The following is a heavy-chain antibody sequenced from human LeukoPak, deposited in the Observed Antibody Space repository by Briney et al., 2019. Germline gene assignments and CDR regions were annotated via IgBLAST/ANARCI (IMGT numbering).Heavy chain of an antibody. J-gene: IGHJ4*02. CDR1: VYTFTSYD. CDR3: ARSSVGVRRTTDY. CDR2: MNPNSGNT. D-gene: IGHD1-1*01. V-gene: IGHV1-8*01. Sequence: ASVKVSFKASVYTFTSYDINWVRQATGQGLEWMGWMNPNSGNTGYAQKSQGRVTMTRSTSVSTAYMELSNLTSEDTAVYYCARSSVGVRRTTDYWGQGTLVTVSS.